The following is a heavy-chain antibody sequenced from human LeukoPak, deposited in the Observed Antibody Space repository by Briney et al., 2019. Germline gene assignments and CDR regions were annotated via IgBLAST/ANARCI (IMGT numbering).Heavy chain of an antibody. CDR2: ISSSSSTI. CDR1: GFTFSSYS. D-gene: IGHD3-3*01. J-gene: IGHJ4*02. V-gene: IGHV3-48*01. CDR3: ARDRGGAYDFWSGYYTGYFDY. Sequence: SGGSLRLSCAASGFTFSSYSMNWVRQAPGKGLEWVSYISSSSSTIYYADFVKGRFTISRENAKNSLYLQMNSLRAEDTAVYYCARDRGGAYDFWSGYYTGYFDYWGQGTLAPVSS.